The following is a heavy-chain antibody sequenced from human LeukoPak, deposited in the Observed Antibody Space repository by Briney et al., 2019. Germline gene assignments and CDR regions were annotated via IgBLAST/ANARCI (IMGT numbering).Heavy chain of an antibody. CDR1: GGSISSSSYY. V-gene: IGHV4-39*01. CDR3: ARGIEQWLVQGFDY. Sequence: SETLSLTCTVSGGSISSSSYYWGWIRQPPGKGLEWIGSIYYSGSTYYNPSLKSRVTISVDTSKNQFSLKLSSVTAADTAVYYCARGIEQWLVQGFDYWGQGTLVTVSS. J-gene: IGHJ4*02. CDR2: IYYSGST. D-gene: IGHD6-19*01.